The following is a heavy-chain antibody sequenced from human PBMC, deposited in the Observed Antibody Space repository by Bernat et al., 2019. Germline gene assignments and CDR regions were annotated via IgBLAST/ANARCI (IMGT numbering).Heavy chain of an antibody. CDR2: ISSSSSYT. D-gene: IGHD3-22*01. Sequence: QVQLVESGGGLVKPGGSLRLSCAASGFTFSDYYMSWIRQAPGKGLEWVSYISSSSSYTNYADSGKGRFTISRDNAKSSLYRPMNSLRAEDTAVYYCARSGYYDSSGYYGWFDPWDQGTLVTVSS. CDR3: ARSGYYDSSGYYGWFDP. V-gene: IGHV3-11*06. CDR1: GFTFSDYY. J-gene: IGHJ5*02.